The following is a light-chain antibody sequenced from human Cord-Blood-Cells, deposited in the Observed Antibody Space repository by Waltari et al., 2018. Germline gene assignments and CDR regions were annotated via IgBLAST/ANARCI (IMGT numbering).Light chain of an antibody. V-gene: IGLV2-14*01. J-gene: IGLJ1*01. Sequence: QSALTQPASVSGSPGQSITISCTGTSSEVGGYNYFSWYQQHPGKAPKLMIYDVSNRPSGVSNRFSGSKSGNTASLTISGLQAEDEADYYCSSYTSSSTYVFGTGTKVTVL. CDR3: SSYTSSSTYV. CDR1: SSEVGGYNY. CDR2: DVS.